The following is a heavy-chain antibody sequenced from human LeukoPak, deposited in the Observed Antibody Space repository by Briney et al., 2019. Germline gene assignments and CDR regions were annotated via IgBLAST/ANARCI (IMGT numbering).Heavy chain of an antibody. V-gene: IGHV3-74*01. Sequence: PGGSLRLSCAASGFTFSAYWMHWVRQAPGKGLVWVSRVKYDGSTTTYADSVRGRFTISRDNAKNILYLQMNSLRVVDTAVYYCARDLNWLLFDYWGQGTLVTVSS. D-gene: IGHD3-9*01. J-gene: IGHJ4*02. CDR3: ARDLNWLLFDY. CDR1: GFTFSAYW. CDR2: VKYDGSTT.